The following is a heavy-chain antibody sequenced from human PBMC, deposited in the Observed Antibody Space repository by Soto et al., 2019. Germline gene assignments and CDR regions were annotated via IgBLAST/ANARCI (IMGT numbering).Heavy chain of an antibody. J-gene: IGHJ6*02. V-gene: IGHV3-53*02. D-gene: IGHD5-18*01. CDR1: GFTVSSNS. CDR3: ASTDTAMATGGYYYYGMDV. Sequence: EVQLVETGGGLIQPGGSLRLSCAASGFTVSSNSMSWVRQAPGKGLEWVSVIYSGGSTYYADSVKGRFTISRDNSKNTLYLQMNSLRAEDTAVYYCASTDTAMATGGYYYYGMDVWGQGTTVTVSS. CDR2: IYSGGST.